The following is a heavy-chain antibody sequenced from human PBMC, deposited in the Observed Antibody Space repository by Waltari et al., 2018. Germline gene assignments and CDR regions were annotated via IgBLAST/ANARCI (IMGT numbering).Heavy chain of an antibody. J-gene: IGHJ4*02. V-gene: IGHV4-34*01. D-gene: IGHD3-16*01. Sequence: QVQLQQWGAGLLKPSDTLSLTCAVYGGSFSGYYWCCHRQPPRKGLEWIGEINHSGSTNYNPSLKSRVTISVDTSKNQFSLKLSSVTAADTAVYYCARVYIWGSYRHDYWGQGTLVTVSS. CDR3: ARVYIWGSYRHDY. CDR2: INHSGST. CDR1: GGSFSGYY.